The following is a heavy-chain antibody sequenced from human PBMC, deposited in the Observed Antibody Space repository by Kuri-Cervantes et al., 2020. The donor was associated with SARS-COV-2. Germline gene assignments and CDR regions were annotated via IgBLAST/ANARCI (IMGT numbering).Heavy chain of an antibody. CDR2: ISSSSSYI. Sequence: LSLTCAASGFTFSSYSMNWVRQAPGKGLEWVSSISSSSSYIYYADSVKGRFTISRDNAKNSLYLQMNSLRAEDTAVYYCARAHIAARPEVAFDIWGQGTMVTVSS. J-gene: IGHJ3*02. D-gene: IGHD6-6*01. CDR1: GFTFSSYS. V-gene: IGHV3-21*01. CDR3: ARAHIAARPEVAFDI.